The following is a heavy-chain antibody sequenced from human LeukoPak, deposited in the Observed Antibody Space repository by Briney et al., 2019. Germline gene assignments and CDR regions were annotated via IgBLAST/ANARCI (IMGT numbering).Heavy chain of an antibody. J-gene: IGHJ4*02. V-gene: IGHV3-11*03. CDR3: ARVSYYGSGSAYYFDY. CDR2: ITSSSSCT. CDR1: GFTFSDYY. D-gene: IGHD3-10*01. Sequence: PGGSLILSCAASGFTFSDYYMSWIRQAPGKGLEWVSYITSSSSCTNYADSVKGRFTISRDNAKNSLYLQMYSLRAEDTAVYSCARVSYYGSGSAYYFDYWGQGTLVTVSP.